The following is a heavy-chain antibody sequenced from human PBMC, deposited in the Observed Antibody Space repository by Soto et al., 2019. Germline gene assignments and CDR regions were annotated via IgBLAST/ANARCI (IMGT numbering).Heavy chain of an antibody. J-gene: IGHJ5*02. Sequence: TLSLTCTVSGGSISSGGYYWSWTRQHPGKGLEWIGYIYYSGSTYYNPSLKSRVTISVDTSKNQFSLKLSSVTAADTAVYYCARASSTRGYSYGYWFDPWGQGTLVTVSS. D-gene: IGHD5-18*01. V-gene: IGHV4-31*03. CDR3: ARASSTRGYSYGYWFDP. CDR2: IYYSGST. CDR1: GGSISSGGYY.